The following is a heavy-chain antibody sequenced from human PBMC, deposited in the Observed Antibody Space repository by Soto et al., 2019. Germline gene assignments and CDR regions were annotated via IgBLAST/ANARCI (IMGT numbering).Heavy chain of an antibody. J-gene: IGHJ6*03. Sequence: GGSLRLSCAASGFTFSSYGMHWVRQAPGKGLEWVAVIWYDGSNKYYADSVKGRFTISRDNSKNTLYLQMNSLRAEDTAVYYCARVRGYSSSSHYYYYMDVWGQGTTVTVSS. D-gene: IGHD6-6*01. V-gene: IGHV3-33*01. CDR2: IWYDGSNK. CDR1: GFTFSSYG. CDR3: ARVRGYSSSSHYYYYMDV.